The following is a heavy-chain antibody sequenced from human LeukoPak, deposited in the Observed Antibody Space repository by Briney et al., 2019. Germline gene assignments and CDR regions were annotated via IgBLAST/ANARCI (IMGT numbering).Heavy chain of an antibody. Sequence: ASVKVSCKASGYTFTGYYMHWVRQAPGQGLEWMGWINPNSGGTNYAQKFQGRVTMTRDTSISTAYVELSRLRSDDTAVYYCARGKYSGYDSPKYYYYYYMDVWGKGTTVTVSS. CDR2: INPNSGGT. CDR3: ARGKYSGYDSPKYYYYYYMDV. V-gene: IGHV1-2*02. J-gene: IGHJ6*03. CDR1: GYTFTGYY. D-gene: IGHD5-12*01.